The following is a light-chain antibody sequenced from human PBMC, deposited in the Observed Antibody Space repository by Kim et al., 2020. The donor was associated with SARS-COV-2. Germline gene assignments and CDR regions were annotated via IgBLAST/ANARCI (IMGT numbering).Light chain of an antibody. J-gene: IGLJ3*02. CDR2: LEGSGSY. Sequence: QPVLTQSSSASASLGSSVKLTCTLSSGHSSYIIAWHQQQPGKAPRYLMKLEGSGSYNKGSGVPDRFSGSSSGAGRYLTISNLQSEDEADYYCETWDSNIWVFGGGTQLTVL. CDR3: ETWDSNIWV. CDR1: SGHSSYI. V-gene: IGLV4-60*03.